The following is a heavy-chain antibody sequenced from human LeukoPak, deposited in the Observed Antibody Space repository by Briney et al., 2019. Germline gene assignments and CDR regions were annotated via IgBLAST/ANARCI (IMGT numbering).Heavy chain of an antibody. CDR1: GFTFSSSA. Sequence: GGSLRLSCGASGFTFSSSAMHWVHQGLGKGLEWVAYIAHHGNNKYYADSVKGRFTISRDNSKGSLYLQMNSLRADDTAVYYCAKDGSWSCTDWGQGTLVRVSS. CDR2: IAHHGNNK. J-gene: IGHJ4*02. V-gene: IGHV3-30*02. CDR3: AKDGSWSCTD. D-gene: IGHD2-8*02.